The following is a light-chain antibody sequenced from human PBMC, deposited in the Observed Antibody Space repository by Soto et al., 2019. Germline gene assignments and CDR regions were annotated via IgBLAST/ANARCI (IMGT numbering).Light chain of an antibody. J-gene: IGKJ1*01. V-gene: IGKV1-5*01. Sequence: DIQMTQSPSTLPASVGDRVTITCRASQSISNWLAWYQQKPGXAXXVLIYHASNLQSGVPSRFSGSGSGTEFTLTISSLQPDDFATDYCQQYNSYSFGQGTKVDIK. CDR2: HAS. CDR3: QQYNSYS. CDR1: QSISNW.